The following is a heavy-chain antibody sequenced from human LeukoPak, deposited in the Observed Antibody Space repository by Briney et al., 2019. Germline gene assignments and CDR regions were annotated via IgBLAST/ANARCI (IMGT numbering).Heavy chain of an antibody. V-gene: IGHV1-69*13. CDR1: GGTFSSYA. CDR3: ATHYNRYNWNYDDY. CDR2: IIPIFGTA. Sequence: ASVKVSCKASGGTFSSYAISWVRQAPGQRLEWMGGIIPIFGTANYAQKFQGRVTITADESTSTAYMELSSLRSEDTAVYYCATHYNRYNWNYDDYWGQGTLVTVSS. D-gene: IGHD1-7*01. J-gene: IGHJ4*02.